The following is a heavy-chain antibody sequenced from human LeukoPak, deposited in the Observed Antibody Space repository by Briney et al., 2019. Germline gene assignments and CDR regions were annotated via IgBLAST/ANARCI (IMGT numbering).Heavy chain of an antibody. J-gene: IGHJ3*02. CDR3: ARDKSVGVSGRDAFDI. D-gene: IGHD3-10*01. CDR1: GYTFTNYV. V-gene: IGHV1-18*01. Sequence: ASVKVSRKASGYTFTNYVISWVRQAPGQGPEWMGWIGAYNGNTNYAQKLQGRVTMTTDTPTSTAYMELRSLRSDDTAVYYCARDKSVGVSGRDAFDIWGQGTMVTGSS. CDR2: IGAYNGNT.